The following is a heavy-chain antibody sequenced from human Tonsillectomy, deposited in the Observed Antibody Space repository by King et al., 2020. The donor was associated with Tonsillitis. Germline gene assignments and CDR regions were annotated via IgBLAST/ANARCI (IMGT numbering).Heavy chain of an antibody. Sequence: VQLVESGGGLVRPGGSLRLSCAASGFTFSSYSMNWVRQAPGKGLEWVSSISGGRSYIHYADSVKGRFTISRDNVKNSLYLQMNSLRADDTAVYYCARAHYYDSSGYYFFDYWGQGTLVTVSS. CDR2: ISGGRSYI. J-gene: IGHJ4*02. CDR1: GFTFSSYS. CDR3: ARAHYYDSSGYYFFDY. V-gene: IGHV3-21*01. D-gene: IGHD3-22*01.